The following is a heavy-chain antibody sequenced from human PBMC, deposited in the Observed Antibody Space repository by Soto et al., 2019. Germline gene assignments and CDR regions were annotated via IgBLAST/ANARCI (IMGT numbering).Heavy chain of an antibody. J-gene: IGHJ6*02. D-gene: IGHD5-18*01. CDR2: IKSKTDGGTT. V-gene: IGHV3-15*07. CDR3: STDCPGYSYGGYPDYYGMDV. CDR1: GFTFSNAW. Sequence: GGSLRLSCAASGFTFSNAWMNWVRQAPGKGLEWVGRIKSKTDGGTTDYAAPVKGRFTISRDDSKNTLYLQMNSLKTEDTAVYYCSTDCPGYSYGGYPDYYGMDVWGQGTTVTVSS.